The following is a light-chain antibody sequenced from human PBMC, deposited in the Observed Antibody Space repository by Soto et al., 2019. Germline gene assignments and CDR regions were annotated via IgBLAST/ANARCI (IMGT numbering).Light chain of an antibody. Sequence: DIVMTQSPLSLPVTPGEPASISCRSSQSLLHSNGYNYLDWYLQKPGQSPQLLIYLGSNRCLGVPDWLSGSGSGPDFGWKISRVEAEDVGVYYGMLPLQAWTFGQGSKVDI. CDR1: QSLLHSNGYNY. CDR2: LGS. J-gene: IGKJ1*01. CDR3: MLPLQAWT. V-gene: IGKV2-28*01.